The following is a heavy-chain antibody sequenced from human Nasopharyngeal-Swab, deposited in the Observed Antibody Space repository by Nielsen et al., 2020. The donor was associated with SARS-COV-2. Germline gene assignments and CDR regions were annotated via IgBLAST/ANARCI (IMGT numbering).Heavy chain of an antibody. CDR2: ISSSSSYI. D-gene: IGHD6-13*01. CDR1: GFTFSSYS. J-gene: IGHJ5*02. V-gene: IGHV3-21*01. CDR3: ARAGIAGDNWFDP. Sequence: GRSLRLSCAASGFTFSSYSMNWVRQAPGKGLEWVSSISSSSSYIYYADSVKGRFTISRDNAKNSLYLQMNSLRAEDTAVYYCARAGIAGDNWFDPWGQGTLVTVSS.